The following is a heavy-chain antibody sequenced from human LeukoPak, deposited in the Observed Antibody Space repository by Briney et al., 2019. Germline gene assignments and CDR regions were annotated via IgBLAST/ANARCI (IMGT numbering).Heavy chain of an antibody. V-gene: IGHV1-69*13. CDR1: GGTFSSYA. J-gene: IGHJ4*02. CDR3: ARVKYDSSGYYYEFDY. CDR2: IIPIFGTA. D-gene: IGHD3-22*01. Sequence: SVKVSCKASGGTFSSYAISWVRRAPGQGLEWMGGIIPIFGTANYAQKFQGRVTITADESTSTAYMELSSLRSEDTAVYYCARVKYDSSGYYYEFDYWGQGTLVTVSS.